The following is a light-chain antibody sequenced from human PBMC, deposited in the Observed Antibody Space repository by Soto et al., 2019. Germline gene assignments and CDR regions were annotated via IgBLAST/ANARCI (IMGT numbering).Light chain of an antibody. J-gene: IGLJ3*02. V-gene: IGLV2-23*02. CDR2: EVS. Sequence: QSVLTQPASVSGSPGQSITISCTGTSSDVGSYNLVSWYQQHPGKAPKLMIYEVSKRPSGVSNRFSGSKSANTASLTISGLQAEDEADYYCCSYAGSSTWVFGGGTKLTVL. CDR3: CSYAGSSTWV. CDR1: SSDVGSYNL.